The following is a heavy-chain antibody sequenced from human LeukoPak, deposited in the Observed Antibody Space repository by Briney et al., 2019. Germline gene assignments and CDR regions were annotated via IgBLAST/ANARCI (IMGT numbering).Heavy chain of an antibody. CDR1: GYTFTSYG. CDR3: ARVDPRVIWFGESVPDY. D-gene: IGHD3-10*01. Sequence: ASVKVSCKASGYTFTSYGISWVRQAPGQGLEWMGWISAYNGNTNYAQKLQGRVTMTTDTSTSTAYMELRSLRSDDTAVYYCARVDPRVIWFGESVPDYWGQGTLVTVSS. V-gene: IGHV1-18*04. J-gene: IGHJ4*02. CDR2: ISAYNGNT.